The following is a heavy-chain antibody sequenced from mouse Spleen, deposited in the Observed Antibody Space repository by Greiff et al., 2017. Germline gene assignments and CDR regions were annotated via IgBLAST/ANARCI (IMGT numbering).Heavy chain of an antibody. CDR2: IYPGSGNT. Sequence: VQLQQSGAELVRPGASVKLSCKASGYTFTDYYINWVKQRPGQGLEWIARIYPGSGNTYYNEKFKGKATLTAEKSSSTAYMQLSSLTSEDSAVYFCARSQGDYYGSSPAWFAYWGQGTLVTVSA. D-gene: IGHD1-1*01. CDR3: ARSQGDYYGSSPAWFAY. CDR1: GYTFTDYY. J-gene: IGHJ3*01. V-gene: IGHV1-76*01.